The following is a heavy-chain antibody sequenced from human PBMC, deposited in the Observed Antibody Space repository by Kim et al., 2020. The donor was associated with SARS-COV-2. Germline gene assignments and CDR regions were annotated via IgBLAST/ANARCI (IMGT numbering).Heavy chain of an antibody. V-gene: IGHV3-23*01. J-gene: IGHJ4*02. CDR2: ISRAADST. Sequence: GGSLRLSCVASGFPFSTYAMNWVRQAPGKGLEWVSTISRAADSTYYADSVRGRFTVSRDNSKNTLYLQINSLSADDTAVYYCAKSDLHAHLLFDSWGQGTLVTVSS. CDR1: GFPFSTYA. D-gene: IGHD1-26*01. CDR3: AKSDLHAHLLFDS.